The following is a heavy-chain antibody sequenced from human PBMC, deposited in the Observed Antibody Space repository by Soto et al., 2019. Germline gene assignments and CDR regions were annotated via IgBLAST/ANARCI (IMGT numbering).Heavy chain of an antibody. CDR1: GFTFSSEA. CDR3: AKGQVGLRYFEDNWSDYYYYGMDV. J-gene: IGHJ6*02. D-gene: IGHD3-9*01. Sequence: PGGSLRLSCAASGFTFSSEAMSWVRQAPGKGLEGVSAISWIGGITYYADSVKCRFTISRDNSKNTLYLQMNSLRAEDTAVYYCAKGQVGLRYFEDNWSDYYYYGMDVWGQGTTVTVSS. CDR2: ISWIGGIT. V-gene: IGHV3-23*01.